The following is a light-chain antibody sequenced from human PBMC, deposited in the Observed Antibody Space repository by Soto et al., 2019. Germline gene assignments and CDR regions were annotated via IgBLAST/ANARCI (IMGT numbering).Light chain of an antibody. CDR1: QSVSSN. CDR3: QQYGSSPL. CDR2: DIS. V-gene: IGKV3D-15*01. J-gene: IGKJ5*01. Sequence: EIVMTQSPASLSVSPGERATLSCRASQSVSSNLAWYQQKPGQAPSLLIYDISARATGIPTRFSGSGSGTEFTLTISSLQSEDFAVYYCQQYGSSPLFGQGTRLEIK.